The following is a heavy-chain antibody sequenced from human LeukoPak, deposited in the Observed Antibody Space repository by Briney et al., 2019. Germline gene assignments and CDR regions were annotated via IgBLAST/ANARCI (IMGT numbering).Heavy chain of an antibody. CDR1: GFTFSSYG. Sequence: GGSLRLSCAASGFTFSSYGMHWVRQAPGKGLEWVAVISYDGSNKYYADSVKGRFNISRDNSKNTLYLQMNSLRVEDTALYYCAKGGLSRNDAFDIWGQGTMVTVSS. V-gene: IGHV3-30*18. J-gene: IGHJ3*02. D-gene: IGHD3-10*01. CDR2: ISYDGSNK. CDR3: AKGGLSRNDAFDI.